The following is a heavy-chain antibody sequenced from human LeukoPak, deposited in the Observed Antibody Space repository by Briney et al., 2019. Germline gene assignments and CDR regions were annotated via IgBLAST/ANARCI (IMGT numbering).Heavy chain of an antibody. Sequence: EASVNVSCKASGYTFTSYYMHWVRQAPGQGLEWMGIINPSGGSTSYAQKFQGRVTMTRDTSTSTVYMELSSLRSEDTAVYYCARDGKYSSGWITAFDIWGRGTMVTVSS. CDR2: INPSGGST. V-gene: IGHV1-46*01. D-gene: IGHD6-19*01. CDR1: GYTFTSYY. CDR3: ARDGKYSSGWITAFDI. J-gene: IGHJ3*02.